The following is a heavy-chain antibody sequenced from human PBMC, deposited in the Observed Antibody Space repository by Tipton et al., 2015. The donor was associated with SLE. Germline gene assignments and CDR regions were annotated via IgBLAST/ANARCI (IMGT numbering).Heavy chain of an antibody. Sequence: TLSLTCTVSGGSISSSHYDWAWIRQPPGKGLEWIGSMYYSGSTNYNPSLKSRVTISVDTSKNQFSLKLSSVTAADTAVYYCARVLGGDDPLYYFDVWGRGTLVTVSS. J-gene: IGHJ2*01. CDR2: MYYSGST. D-gene: IGHD2-21*01. CDR1: GGSISSSHYD. V-gene: IGHV4-39*07. CDR3: ARVLGGDDPLYYFDV.